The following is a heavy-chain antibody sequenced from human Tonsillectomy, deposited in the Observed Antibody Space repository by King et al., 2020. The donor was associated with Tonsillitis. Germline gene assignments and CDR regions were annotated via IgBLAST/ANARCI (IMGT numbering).Heavy chain of an antibody. J-gene: IGHJ4*02. CDR2: MNPDSGNT. D-gene: IGHD1-1*01. CDR3: SRGVPGDY. V-gene: IGHV1-8*01. Sequence: VQLVESGPEVKKPGASVNVSCKASGYTFTSYDTNWVRQASGQGLEWMGWMNPDSGNTDYAQKFQGRVNMTRNTSISTAYMELTSLRSDDTAVYYCSRGVPGDYWGQGSLVTVSS. CDR1: GYTFTSYD.